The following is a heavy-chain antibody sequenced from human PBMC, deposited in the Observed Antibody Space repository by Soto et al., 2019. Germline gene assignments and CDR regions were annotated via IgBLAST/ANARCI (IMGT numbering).Heavy chain of an antibody. CDR1: GFTFDDYA. J-gene: IGHJ6*02. D-gene: IGHD2-15*01. V-gene: IGHV3-9*01. CDR2: ISWNSGSI. CDR3: AKDLKNGGISYGMDV. Sequence: GGSLRLSCAASGFTFDDYAMHWVRQAPGKGLEWVSGISWNSGSIGYADSVKGRFTISRDNAKNSLYLQMNSLRAEDTALYYCAKDLKNGGISYGMDVWGQGTTVTVSS.